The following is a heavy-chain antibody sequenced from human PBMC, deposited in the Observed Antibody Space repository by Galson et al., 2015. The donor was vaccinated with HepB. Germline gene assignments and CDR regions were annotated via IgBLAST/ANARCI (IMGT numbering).Heavy chain of an antibody. D-gene: IGHD3-16*01. CDR1: GFTFSSYA. V-gene: IGHV3-30-3*01. CDR3: ARELRRWFNP. Sequence: SLRLSCAASGFTFSSYAMHWVRQAPGKGLEWVAVISYDGSNKYYADSVKGRFTISRDNSKNTLYLQMNSLRAEDTAVYYCARELRRWFNPWGQGTLVIVSS. CDR2: ISYDGSNK. J-gene: IGHJ5*02.